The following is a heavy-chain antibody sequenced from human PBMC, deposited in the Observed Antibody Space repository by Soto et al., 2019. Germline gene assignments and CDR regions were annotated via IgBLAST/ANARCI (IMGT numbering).Heavy chain of an antibody. J-gene: IGHJ4*02. V-gene: IGHV4-34*01. CDR3: ARGSGIVALPGELEDVNYDY. CDR1: GQSFSGHS. Sequence: QVQLQQWGAGLVKPSETLSLSCAVYGQSFSGHSWAWIRQPPAKGLEWIGEINESGSTYYNPSLKSRVTISTDTSKYQFSLKLSSVSAADTAAYFCARGSGIVALPGELEDVNYDYWGQGTLVNVSS. D-gene: IGHD1-1*01. CDR2: INESGST.